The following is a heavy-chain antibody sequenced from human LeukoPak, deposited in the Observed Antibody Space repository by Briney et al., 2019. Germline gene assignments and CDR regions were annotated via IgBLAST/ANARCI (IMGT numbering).Heavy chain of an antibody. D-gene: IGHD3-10*01. V-gene: IGHV1-69*06. CDR1: GGTFSSYA. CDR2: IIPIFGTA. J-gene: IGHJ6*04. Sequence: SVKVSCKASGGTFSSYAISWVRQAPGQGLEWMGGIIPIFGTANYAQKFQGRVTITADKSTSTAYMELSSLRSEDTAVYYCAVWAFDYYGSGSYWPEPHDYYYYGMDVWSKGTTVTVSS. CDR3: AVWAFDYYGSGSYWPEPHDYYYYGMDV.